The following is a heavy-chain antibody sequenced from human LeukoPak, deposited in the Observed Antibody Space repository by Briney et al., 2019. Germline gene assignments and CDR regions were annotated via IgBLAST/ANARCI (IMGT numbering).Heavy chain of an antibody. J-gene: IGHJ6*03. CDR2: IYYSGST. Sequence: SETLSLTCTVSGGSISSYYWSWIRQPPGKGLEWIGYIYYSGSTNHNPSLKSRVTISIDTSKNQFSLKLSSVTAADTAVYYCARLEGDYYYYMDVWGKGTTVTVSS. V-gene: IGHV4-59*01. CDR3: ARLEGDYYYYMDV. CDR1: GGSISSYY. D-gene: IGHD3-16*01.